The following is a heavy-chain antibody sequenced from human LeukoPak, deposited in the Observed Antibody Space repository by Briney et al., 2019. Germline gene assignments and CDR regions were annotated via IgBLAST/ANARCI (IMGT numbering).Heavy chain of an antibody. CDR1: GYSFTSNW. J-gene: IGHJ4*02. Sequence: GDSLKISCKGSGYSFTSNWIGWVRQMPGKGPEWMGIIYPGDSDTRYSPSFQGQVTMSADKSISTAYLQWSSLKASDTAMYYCARNPSGYHFDYWGQGTLVTVSS. D-gene: IGHD6-13*01. CDR2: IYPGDSDT. CDR3: ARNPSGYHFDY. V-gene: IGHV5-51*01.